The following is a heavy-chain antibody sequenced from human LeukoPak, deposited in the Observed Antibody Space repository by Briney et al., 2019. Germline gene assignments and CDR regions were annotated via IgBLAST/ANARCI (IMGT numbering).Heavy chain of an antibody. CDR1: GGTLSSYA. Sequence: SVTVSCKASGGTLSSYAISWVRQAPGQGLEWMGGIIPIFGTANYAQKFQGRVTITADESTSTAYMELSCLRSEDTAVYYCARVAVAGNRWFDPWGQGTLVTVSS. J-gene: IGHJ5*02. CDR3: ARVAVAGNRWFDP. V-gene: IGHV1-69*13. D-gene: IGHD6-19*01. CDR2: IIPIFGTA.